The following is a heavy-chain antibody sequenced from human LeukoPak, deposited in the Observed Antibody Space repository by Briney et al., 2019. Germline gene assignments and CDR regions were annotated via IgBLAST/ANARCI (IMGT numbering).Heavy chain of an antibody. D-gene: IGHD2-2*01. CDR3: AKDRGYCSSTSCLNWFDH. CDR1: GFTFSSYA. CDR2: ISGSGGST. V-gene: IGHV3-23*01. J-gene: IGHJ5*02. Sequence: GGSLRLSCAASGFTFSSYAMSWVRQAPGKGLEWVSAISGSGGSTYYADSVKGRFTISRDNSKNTLYLQMNSLRAEDTAVYYCAKDRGYCSSTSCLNWFDHWGQGTLVTVSS.